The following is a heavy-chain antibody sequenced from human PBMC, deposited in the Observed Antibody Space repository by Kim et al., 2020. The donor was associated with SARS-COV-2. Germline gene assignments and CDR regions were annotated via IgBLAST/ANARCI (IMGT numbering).Heavy chain of an antibody. V-gene: IGHV1-46*01. D-gene: IGHD3-22*01. Sequence: GRVTMTRDTSTSTVYMELSSLRSEDTAVYYCARHSHFYDSSSDPPGDFDYWGQGTLVTVSS. CDR3: ARHSHFYDSSSDPPGDFDY. J-gene: IGHJ4*02.